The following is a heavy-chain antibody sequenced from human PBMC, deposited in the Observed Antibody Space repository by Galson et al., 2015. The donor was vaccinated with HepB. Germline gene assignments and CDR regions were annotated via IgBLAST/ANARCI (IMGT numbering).Heavy chain of an antibody. CDR2: INHSGST. CDR1: GGSFSGYY. Sequence: ETLSLTCAVYGGSFSGYYWSWIRQPPGKGLEWIGEINHSGSTNYNPSLKSRVTISVDTSKNQFSLKLSSVTAADTAVYYCARAALGMSYNYWGQGTLVTVS. CDR3: ARAALGMSYNY. D-gene: IGHD7-27*01. J-gene: IGHJ4*02. V-gene: IGHV4-34*01.